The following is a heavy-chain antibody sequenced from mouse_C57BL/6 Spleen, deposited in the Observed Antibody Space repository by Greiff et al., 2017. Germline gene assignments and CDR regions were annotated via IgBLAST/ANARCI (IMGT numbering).Heavy chain of an antibody. V-gene: IGHV1-72*01. CDR1: GYTFTSYW. CDR2: IDPNSGGT. Sequence: QVQLQQPGAELVKPGASVKLSCKASGYTFTSYWMHWVKQRPGRGLEWIGRIDPNSGGTKYNEQFKSKATLTVDKPSSPAYMQLSSLTSEDSAVXYCAQAIYYGSSYPFDDWGQGTTLTVSS. J-gene: IGHJ2*01. CDR3: AQAIYYGSSYPFDD. D-gene: IGHD1-1*01.